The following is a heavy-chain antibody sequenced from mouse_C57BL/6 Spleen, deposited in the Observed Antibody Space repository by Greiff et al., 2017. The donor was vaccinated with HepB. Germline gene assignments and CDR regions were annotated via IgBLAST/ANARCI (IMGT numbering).Heavy chain of an antibody. CDR1: GYTFTDYE. CDR2: IDPETGGT. V-gene: IGHV1-15*01. CDR3: TRDYGSSSWFAY. J-gene: IGHJ3*01. D-gene: IGHD1-1*01. Sequence: QVQLQQSGAELVRPGASVTLSCKASGYTFTDYEMHWVKQTPVHGLEWIGAIDPETGGTAYNQKFKGKAILTADKSSSTDYMELRSLTSEDSAVYYCTRDYGSSSWFAYWGQGTLVTVSA.